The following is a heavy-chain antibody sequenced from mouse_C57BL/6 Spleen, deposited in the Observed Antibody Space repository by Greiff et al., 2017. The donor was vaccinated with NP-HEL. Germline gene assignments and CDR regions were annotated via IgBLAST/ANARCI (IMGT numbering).Heavy chain of an antibody. V-gene: IGHV1-64*01. D-gene: IGHD2-5*01. CDR2: LHPNSGST. J-gene: IGHJ2*01. CDR3: ASPYCSKSLVDY. CDR1: GYTFNSYW. Sequence: QVQLQQPGAELVKPGASVKLSCKASGYTFNSYWMHWVKQRPGQGLEWIGMLHPNSGSTNYNEKFKSKSTLTVATSSSTAYMQLSSLTSEDSAFYYCASPYCSKSLVDYWGQGTTLTVSS.